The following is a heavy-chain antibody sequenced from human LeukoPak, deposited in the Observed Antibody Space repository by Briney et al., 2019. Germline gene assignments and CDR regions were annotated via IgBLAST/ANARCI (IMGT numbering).Heavy chain of an antibody. CDR2: ISASGGST. J-gene: IGHJ4*02. V-gene: IGHV3-23*01. CDR1: GFTFSSSA. CDR3: ARKAQYNGHYPLDY. D-gene: IGHD1-7*01. Sequence: GGSLRLSCAASGFTFSSSAMSWVRQVPGKGLEWVSGISASGGSTNYADSVRGRFTISGDNSKNTLYVQMNSLRDEDTALYFCARKAQYNGHYPLDYWGQGTLVTVSS.